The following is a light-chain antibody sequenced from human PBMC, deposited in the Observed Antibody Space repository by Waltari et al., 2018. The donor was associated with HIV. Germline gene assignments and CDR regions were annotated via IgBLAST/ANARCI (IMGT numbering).Light chain of an antibody. J-gene: IGLJ3*02. CDR3: ASWDDSLNWV. V-gene: IGLV1-47*02. Sequence: QSVLTQPPSASGTPGQTVPISCSGSQSNIGRNHVYWYQQLPGTAPKLGIYSNDPLPAGVPDRFSGSNSGTSASLAISGLRSEDESDYHCASWDDSLNWVFGGGTKLTVL. CDR2: SND. CDR1: QSNIGRNH.